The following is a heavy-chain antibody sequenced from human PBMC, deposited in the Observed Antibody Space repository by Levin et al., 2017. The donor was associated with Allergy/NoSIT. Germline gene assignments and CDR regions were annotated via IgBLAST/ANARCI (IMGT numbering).Heavy chain of an antibody. V-gene: IGHV1-18*01. CDR3: ARGYVRGDQGGNFGFGQ. D-gene: IGHD3-10*02. CDR1: GYPFTDYG. Sequence: GASVKVSCKVSGYPFTDYGITWVRQAPGQGLECLGWIRSYDGKTKYAQRLQGRVTLTTDTSTTTAYMELTSLTSDDTAVYYCARGYVRGDQGGNFGFGQWGQGTLVTVSS. J-gene: IGHJ4*02. CDR2: IRSYDGKT.